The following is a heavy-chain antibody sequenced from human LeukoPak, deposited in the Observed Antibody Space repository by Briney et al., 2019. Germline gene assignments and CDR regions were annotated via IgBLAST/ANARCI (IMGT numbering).Heavy chain of an antibody. CDR2: ISGSGGST. CDR3: AKAAAAVRLTFDY. CDR1: GFTFSSYG. D-gene: IGHD6-13*01. Sequence: GGSLRLSCAASGFTFSSYGMHWVRQAPGKGLEWVSAISGSGGSTYYADSVKGRFTISRDNSKNTLYLQMNSLRAEDTAVYYCAKAAAAVRLTFDYWGQGTLVTVSS. V-gene: IGHV3-23*01. J-gene: IGHJ4*02.